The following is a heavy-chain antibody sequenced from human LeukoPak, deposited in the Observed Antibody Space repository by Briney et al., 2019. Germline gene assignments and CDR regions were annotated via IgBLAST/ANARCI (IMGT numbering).Heavy chain of an antibody. CDR1: GYSFTTFW. D-gene: IGHD1-1*01. CDR3: ARQGWNDVGWFDP. J-gene: IGHJ5*02. V-gene: IGHV5-51*01. Sequence: GESLKISCKGSGYSFTTFWIGWVRQMPGKGLEWMGIIYPGDSDTRYSPSFQGQVTISVDKSISTAYLQWSSLKASDTAMYYCARQGWNDVGWFDPWGQGTLVIVSS. CDR2: IYPGDSDT.